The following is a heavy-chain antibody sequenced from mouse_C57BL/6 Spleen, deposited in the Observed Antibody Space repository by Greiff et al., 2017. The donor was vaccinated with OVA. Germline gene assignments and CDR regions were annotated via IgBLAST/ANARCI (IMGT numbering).Heavy chain of an antibody. V-gene: IGHV1-64*01. CDR3: ARERHEDAFDY. CDR2: IHPNNSST. J-gene: IGHJ2*01. CDR1: GYTFTSYW. Sequence: VQLQQSGPGLVKPGASLTLSCKASGYTFTSYWMHWVKQRPGQGLEWIGMIHPNNSSTNYNEKFKSKDTLTVDKSYNTNYLQISSLTSYDSAVYYCARERHEDAFDYWGQGTPLTVSS.